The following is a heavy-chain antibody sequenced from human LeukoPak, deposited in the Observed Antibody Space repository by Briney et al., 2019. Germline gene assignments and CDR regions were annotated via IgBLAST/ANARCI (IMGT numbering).Heavy chain of an antibody. J-gene: IGHJ6*02. CDR1: GFTVSSNY. Sequence: GGSLRLSCAASGFTVSSNYMSWVRQAPGKGLEWVSVIYSGGSTYYADSVKGRFTISRDNSKNTLYLQMNSLRAEDTAVYYCARDRRAAAGPRMDVWRQGTTVTVSS. D-gene: IGHD6-13*01. CDR3: ARDRRAAAGPRMDV. CDR2: IYSGGST. V-gene: IGHV3-53*01.